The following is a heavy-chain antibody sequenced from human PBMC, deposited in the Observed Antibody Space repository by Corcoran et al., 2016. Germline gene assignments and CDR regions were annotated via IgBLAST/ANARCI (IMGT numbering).Heavy chain of an antibody. V-gene: IGHV3-33*01. CDR2: IGYDGSNK. CDR3: ARDPPEQSYYGMDV. CDR1: GFTFSSYG. Sequence: QVQLVESGGGVVQPGRSLRLSCAASGFTFSSYGMHRVRQAPGKGLEWVAVIGYDGSNKYYADSVKGRFTISRDNSKNTLYLQMNSLRAEDTSVYYCARDPPEQSYYGMDVWGQGSTVTVSS. J-gene: IGHJ6*02.